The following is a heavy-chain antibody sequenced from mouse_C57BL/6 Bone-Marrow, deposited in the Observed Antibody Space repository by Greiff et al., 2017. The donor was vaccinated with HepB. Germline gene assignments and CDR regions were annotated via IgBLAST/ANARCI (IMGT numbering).Heavy chain of an antibody. Sequence: QVQLQQSGPELVKPGASVKLSCKASGFTFTSYDINWVKQRPGQGLEWIGWIYPRDGSTKYNEKFKGKATLTVDTSSSTAYMELHILTSEDSAVFFCAREGYYGSRVWFAYWGQGTLVTVSA. CDR3: AREGYYGSRVWFAY. J-gene: IGHJ3*01. CDR2: IYPRDGST. D-gene: IGHD1-1*01. CDR1: GFTFTSYD. V-gene: IGHV1-85*01.